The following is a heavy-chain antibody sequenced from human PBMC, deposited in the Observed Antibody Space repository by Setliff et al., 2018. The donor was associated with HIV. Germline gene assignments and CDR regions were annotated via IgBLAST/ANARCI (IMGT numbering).Heavy chain of an antibody. CDR3: ARAGVVEGYYYYYYMDV. CDR1: GFTFDIYS. J-gene: IGHJ6*03. Sequence: PGGSLRLSCATSGFTFDIYSIIWVRQAPGKGLEWVPYISGLGGGTIYYADSVRGRFTISRDDAEKSVYLQMNSLRAEDTAVYYWARAGVVEGYYYYYYMDVWGKGATGTVSS. CDR2: ISGLGGGTI. V-gene: IGHV3-48*01. D-gene: IGHD2-15*01.